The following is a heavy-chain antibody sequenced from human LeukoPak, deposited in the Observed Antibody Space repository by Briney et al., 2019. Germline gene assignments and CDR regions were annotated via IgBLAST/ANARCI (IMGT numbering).Heavy chain of an antibody. CDR3: GRATVVVPAAMLTPYMDV. Sequence: SSETLSLTYAVYAVFFSGYYWSWLRQHPGEGLEWLREINHSGGSNYKPSRKSRATISVATSKNQFSLKLSSVTAADTAVYYCGRATVVVPAAMLTPYMDVWGKGTTVTGSS. D-gene: IGHD2-2*01. CDR2: INHSGGS. CDR1: AVFFSGYY. J-gene: IGHJ6*03. V-gene: IGHV4-34*01.